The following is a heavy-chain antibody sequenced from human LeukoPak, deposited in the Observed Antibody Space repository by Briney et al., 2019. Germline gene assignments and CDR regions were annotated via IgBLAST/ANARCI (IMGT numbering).Heavy chain of an antibody. D-gene: IGHD5-18*01. J-gene: IGHJ4*02. V-gene: IGHV4-39*01. CDR1: GGSISSSSYY. Sequence: TSETLSLTCTVSGGSISSSSYYWGWIRQPPGKGLEWIGSIYYSGSTYYNPSLKSRVTISVDTSKNQFSLKLSSVTAADTAVYYCARRSMVMVTPFDYWGQGTLVTVSS. CDR3: ARRSMVMVTPFDY. CDR2: IYYSGST.